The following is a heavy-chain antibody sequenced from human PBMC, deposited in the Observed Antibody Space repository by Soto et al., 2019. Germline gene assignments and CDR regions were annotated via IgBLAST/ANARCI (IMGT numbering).Heavy chain of an antibody. V-gene: IGHV3-23*01. CDR1: GLTLSSCA. D-gene: IGHD5-18*01. CDR2: ISGGGGNT. J-gene: IGHJ3*02. CDR3: ARSPGIQLWYGFHAFDI. Sequence: GGSLRLSCAASGLTLSSCAMRWVRQAPGKGLEWVSTISGGGGNTYYADSVKGQVTISADKSISTAYLQWSSLKASDTAMYYCARSPGIQLWYGFHAFDIWGQGTMVTVSS.